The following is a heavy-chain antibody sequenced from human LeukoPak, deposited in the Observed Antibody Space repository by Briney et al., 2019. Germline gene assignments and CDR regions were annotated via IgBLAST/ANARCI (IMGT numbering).Heavy chain of an antibody. CDR1: GFTFANYA. V-gene: IGHV3-23*01. CDR3: ARENYREGSGSYGWGDY. Sequence: PGGSLRLSCAASGFTFANYAMSWVRQAPGKGLEWVSAISGSGGSTYYADSVKGRFTISRDNSKNTLYLQINRLRAEDTVVYDCARENYREGSGSYGWGDYWGQGTLVTVSS. J-gene: IGHJ4*02. CDR2: ISGSGGST. D-gene: IGHD3-10*01.